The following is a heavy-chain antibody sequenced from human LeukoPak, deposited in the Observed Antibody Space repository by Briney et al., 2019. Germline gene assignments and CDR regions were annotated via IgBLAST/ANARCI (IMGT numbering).Heavy chain of an antibody. Sequence: ASVKVSCKASGYTFTGYYMRWVRQAPGQGLEWMGWINPNSGGTNYAQKFQGRVTMTRDTSISTAYMELSRLRSDDTAVYYCARDGRLAVAGYEYFQHWGQGTLVTVSS. J-gene: IGHJ1*01. CDR3: ARDGRLAVAGYEYFQH. D-gene: IGHD6-19*01. V-gene: IGHV1-2*02. CDR1: GYTFTGYY. CDR2: INPNSGGT.